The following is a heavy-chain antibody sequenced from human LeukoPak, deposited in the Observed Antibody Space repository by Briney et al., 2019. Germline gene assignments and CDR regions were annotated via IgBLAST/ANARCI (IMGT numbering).Heavy chain of an antibody. Sequence: GGSLRLSCAASGFTFSSYAMSWARQAPGKGLEWVSAISGSGGSTYYADSVKGRLTISRDNSKNTLYLQMNSLRAEDTAVYYCAKDLAYSSGWYGYWGQGTRVTVSS. V-gene: IGHV3-23*01. D-gene: IGHD6-19*01. J-gene: IGHJ4*02. CDR2: ISGSGGST. CDR1: GFTFSSYA. CDR3: AKDLAYSSGWYGY.